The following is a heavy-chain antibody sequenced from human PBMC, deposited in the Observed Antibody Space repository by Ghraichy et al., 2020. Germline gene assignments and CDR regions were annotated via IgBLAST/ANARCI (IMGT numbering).Heavy chain of an antibody. D-gene: IGHD5-24*01. J-gene: IGHJ4*02. CDR2: VYYSGST. Sequence: SQTLSLTCAVSGGSISSSYWSWIRQPPGKGLEWIGYVYYSGSTNYNPSLKSRVTISVDTSKTQFSLKLSSVTAADTAVYYCARGGDGYNYYDYWGQGTLVTVSS. CDR3: ARGGDGYNYYDY. CDR1: GGSISSSY. V-gene: IGHV4-59*13.